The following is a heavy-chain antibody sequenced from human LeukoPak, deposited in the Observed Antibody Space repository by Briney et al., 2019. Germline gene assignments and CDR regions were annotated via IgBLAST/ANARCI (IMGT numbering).Heavy chain of an antibody. CDR1: GFTFSSYA. J-gene: IGHJ4*02. V-gene: IGHV3-23*01. Sequence: GGSLRLSCAASGFTFSSYAMSWVRQAPGEGLEWVSAISGSGGSTYYADSVKGRFTISRDNSKNTLYLQMNSLRAEDTAVYYCAKVPQATVTSFDYWGQGTLVTVSS. CDR3: AKVPQATVTSFDY. CDR2: ISGSGGST. D-gene: IGHD4-17*01.